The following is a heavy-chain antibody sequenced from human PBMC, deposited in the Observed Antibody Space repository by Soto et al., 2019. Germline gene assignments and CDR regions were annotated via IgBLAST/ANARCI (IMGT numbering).Heavy chain of an antibody. CDR1: GGSVSSGSYY. Sequence: PSETLSLTCTVSGGSVSSGSYYWSWIRQPPGKGLEWIGYIYCSGSTNYNPSLKSRVTISVDTSKNQFSLKLSSVTAADTAVYFCARVGVHYDFLTGYSPLDFDFWGQGTLVTVSS. D-gene: IGHD3-9*01. V-gene: IGHV4-61*01. CDR3: ARVGVHYDFLTGYSPLDFDF. CDR2: IYCSGST. J-gene: IGHJ4*02.